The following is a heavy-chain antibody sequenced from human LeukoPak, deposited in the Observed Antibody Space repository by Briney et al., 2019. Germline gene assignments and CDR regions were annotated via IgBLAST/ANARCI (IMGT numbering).Heavy chain of an antibody. CDR3: ARDNFLSGWDELDY. J-gene: IGHJ4*02. V-gene: IGHV4-39*07. CDR1: GASISSSSYY. D-gene: IGHD6-19*01. Sequence: SETLSLTCAVSGASISSSSYYWGWIRQPPGKGLEWIGSIYYSGSTYYNPSLKSRVTISVDTSKNQFSLKLSSVTAADTAVYYCARDNFLSGWDELDYWGQGTLVTVSS. CDR2: IYYSGST.